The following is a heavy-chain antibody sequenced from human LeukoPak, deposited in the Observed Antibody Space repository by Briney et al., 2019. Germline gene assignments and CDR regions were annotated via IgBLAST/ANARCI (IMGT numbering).Heavy chain of an antibody. V-gene: IGHV3-23*01. CDR3: AKRVPYSSSSVYFDS. CDR1: GFTFSSYG. J-gene: IGHJ4*02. CDR2: VSDTGRDT. D-gene: IGHD6-6*01. Sequence: GGSLRLSCSASGFTFSSYGMSWVRQAPGKGLEWVSAVSDTGRDTYYADSVKGRFTISKDNSKNTLFLQMNSLRAEDTAVYYRAKRVPYSSSSVYFDSWGQGTLVTVSS.